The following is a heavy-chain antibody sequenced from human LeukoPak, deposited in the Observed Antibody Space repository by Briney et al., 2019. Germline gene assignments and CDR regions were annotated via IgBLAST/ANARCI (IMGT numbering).Heavy chain of an antibody. Sequence: GGSLRLSCGTSGFTFSSYAMHWVRQAPGKGLEWVALISYDGINQYYADSVKGRFIISRDNSKNTLYLQLNSLRLEDTAVYYCTLTTFGVVYYFDYWGQGTLVTVSS. J-gene: IGHJ4*02. D-gene: IGHD1/OR15-1a*01. CDR2: ISYDGINQ. CDR3: TLTTFGVVYYFDY. V-gene: IGHV3-30*04. CDR1: GFTFSSYA.